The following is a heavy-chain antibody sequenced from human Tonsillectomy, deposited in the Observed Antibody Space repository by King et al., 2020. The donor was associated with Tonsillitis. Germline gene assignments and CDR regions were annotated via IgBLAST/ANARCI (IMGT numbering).Heavy chain of an antibody. CDR1: GGTFSSSA. Sequence: QLQLVQSGAELKKPGSSVKVSCKASGGTFSSSAISWVRQAPGQGLEWMGGIIPIFNSAKYTQKFQGRVTISAGESPSTAYLELSSLRADDTAVYYCARSPIPSGYPAYYYYTMDVWGQGTTATVSS. D-gene: IGHD3-3*01. CDR3: ARSPIPSGYPAYYYYTMDV. J-gene: IGHJ6*02. CDR2: IIPIFNSA. V-gene: IGHV1-69*01.